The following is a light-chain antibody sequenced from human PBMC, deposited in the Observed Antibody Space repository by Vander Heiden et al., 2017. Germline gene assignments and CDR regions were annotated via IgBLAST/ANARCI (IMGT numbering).Light chain of an antibody. J-gene: IGKJ3*01. V-gene: IGKV1-33*01. CDR1: QNISNY. Sequence: DTQMTQSPASLSASVGDRVTITCQASQNISNYLDWYQQKPGQAPKLLIYDASNLATGIPARFSGSGSGTDFTFTISSLEPEDIATYYCQQHGHRLVTFGHGTKVDIK. CDR3: QQHGHRLVT. CDR2: DAS.